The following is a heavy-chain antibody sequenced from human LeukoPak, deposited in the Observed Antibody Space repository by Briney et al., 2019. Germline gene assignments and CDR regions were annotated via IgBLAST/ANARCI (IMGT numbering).Heavy chain of an antibody. CDR1: GYTFNSYG. V-gene: IGHV1-2*02. D-gene: IGHD3-10*01. J-gene: IGHJ5*02. CDR2: INPNSGGT. CDR3: ANTYALGNYYKGGFDP. Sequence: ASVKVSCKASGYTFNSYGISWVRQAPGQGLEWMGWINPNSGGTNYAQNFQGRVTMTRDTSIRTVYMELSRLRSDDTAVYYCANTYALGNYYKGGFDPWGQGTLVTVSS.